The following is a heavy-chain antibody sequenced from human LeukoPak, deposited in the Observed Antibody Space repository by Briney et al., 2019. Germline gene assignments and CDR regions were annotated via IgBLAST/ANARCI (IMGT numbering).Heavy chain of an antibody. CDR2: IYYSGST. V-gene: IGHV4-59*12. CDR1: GGSISSYY. J-gene: IGHJ6*03. CDR3: ARERAVRYFDWLRYMDV. Sequence: SETLSLTCTVSGGSISSYYWSWIRQPPGKGLEWIGYIYYSGSTNYNPSLKSRVTISVDTSKNQFSLKLSSVTATDTAVYYCARERAVRYFDWLRYMDVWGKGTTVTVSS. D-gene: IGHD3-9*01.